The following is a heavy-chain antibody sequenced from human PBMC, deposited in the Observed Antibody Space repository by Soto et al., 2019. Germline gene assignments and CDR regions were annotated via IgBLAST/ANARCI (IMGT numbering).Heavy chain of an antibody. J-gene: IGHJ6*01. D-gene: IGHD2-15*01. CDR2: INPNSGGT. CDR1: GYTFTGYY. CDR3: ARTLDRGSGGSNRGYYSVMDV. Sequence: ASVKVSCKASGYTFTGYYMHWVRQAPGQGLEWMGWINPNSGGTNYAQKFQGRVTMTRDTAISTAYMELSRLRSDDTAVYYCARTLDRGSGGSNRGYYSVMDVWGQGTTVTVSS. V-gene: IGHV1-2*02.